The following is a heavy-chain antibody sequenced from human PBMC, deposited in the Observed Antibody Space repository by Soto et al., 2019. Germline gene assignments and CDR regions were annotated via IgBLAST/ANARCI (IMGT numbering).Heavy chain of an antibody. D-gene: IGHD5-12*01. CDR2: IYYSGST. V-gene: IGHV4-59*08. Sequence: SETLSLTCTVSGGSISSYYWSWIRQPPGKGLEWIGYIYYSGSTNYNPSLKSRVTISVDTSKNQFSLKLSSVTAADTAVYYCAFHQERAAATIPYYWGRGTLVTVSA. CDR3: AFHQERAAATIPYY. J-gene: IGHJ4*02. CDR1: GGSISSYY.